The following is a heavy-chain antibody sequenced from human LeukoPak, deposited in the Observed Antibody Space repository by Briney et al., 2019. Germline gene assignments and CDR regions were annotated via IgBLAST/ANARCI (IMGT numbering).Heavy chain of an antibody. CDR3: ARGTIAPAGIDY. CDR2: IKEDGSVK. D-gene: IGHD6-13*01. CDR1: GFTFSTFR. V-gene: IGHV3-7*01. Sequence: PGGSLTPSCSGSGFTFSTFRMSWVRQAPGKGLEWVANIKEDGSVKYYVDSVEGRFTISRDNAKNSLYLQMNSLRVEDTAGYYCARGTIAPAGIDYCGQGTLVTVSS. J-gene: IGHJ4*02.